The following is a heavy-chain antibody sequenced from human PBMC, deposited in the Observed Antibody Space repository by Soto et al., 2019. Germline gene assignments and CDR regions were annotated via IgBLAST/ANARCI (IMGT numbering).Heavy chain of an antibody. V-gene: IGHV1-18*01. CDR3: ARDFRPNYYGSGSYPNWFDP. CDR2: ISAYNGDT. CDR1: GYTFTSYG. D-gene: IGHD3-10*01. J-gene: IGHJ5*02. Sequence: ASVKVSCKASGYTFTSYGISWVRQAPGQGLEWMGWISAYNGDTNYAQKLQGRVTMTTDTSTSTAYMELRSLRSDDTAVYYCARDFRPNYYGSGSYPNWFDPWGQG.